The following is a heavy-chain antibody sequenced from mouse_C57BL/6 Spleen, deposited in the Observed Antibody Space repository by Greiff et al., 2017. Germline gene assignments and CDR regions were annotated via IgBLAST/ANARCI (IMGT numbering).Heavy chain of an antibody. J-gene: IGHJ3*01. CDR1: GYTFTSYG. D-gene: IGHD1-1*01. CDR2: IYPRSGNT. Sequence: QVQLQQSGAELARPGASVKLSCKASGYTFTSYGISWVKQRTGQGLEWIGEIYPRSGNTYYNEKFKGKGTLTADKSSSTAYMELRSLTSEDSAVYFCARGGITTVAFDAYWGQGTLVTVSA. V-gene: IGHV1-81*01. CDR3: ARGGITTVAFDAY.